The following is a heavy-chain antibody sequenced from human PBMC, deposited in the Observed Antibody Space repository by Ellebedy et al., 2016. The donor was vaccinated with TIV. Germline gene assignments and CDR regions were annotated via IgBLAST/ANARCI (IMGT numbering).Heavy chain of an antibody. V-gene: IGHV1-46*01. CDR2: INPSGGST. J-gene: IGHJ4*02. Sequence: AASVKVSCKASGYTFTGYYMHWVRQAPGQGLEWMGIINPSGGSTSYAQKFQGRVTMTRDTSTSTVYMELSSLRSEDTAVYYCAREYGYSSSRGIDYKRYDYWGQGTLVTVSS. CDR1: GYTFTGYY. CDR3: AREYGYSSSRGIDYKRYDY. D-gene: IGHD6-13*01.